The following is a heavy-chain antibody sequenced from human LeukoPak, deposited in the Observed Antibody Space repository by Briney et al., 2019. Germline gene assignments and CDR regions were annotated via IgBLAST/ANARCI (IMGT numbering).Heavy chain of an antibody. Sequence: SETLSLTCAVYGGSFSGYYWSWIRQSPGKGLEWIGEINHSGSTYYNPSLKSRVTMSVDTSKNQFSLNLSSVTAADTAVYYCAREAATEPHYYYYMDVWGKGTTVTISS. CDR2: INHSGST. CDR3: AREAATEPHYYYYMDV. J-gene: IGHJ6*03. CDR1: GGSFSGYY. D-gene: IGHD1-14*01. V-gene: IGHV4-34*01.